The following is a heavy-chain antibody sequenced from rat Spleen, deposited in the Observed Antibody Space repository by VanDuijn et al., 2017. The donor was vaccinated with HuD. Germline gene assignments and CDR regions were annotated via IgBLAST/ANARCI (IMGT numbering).Heavy chain of an antibody. CDR2: ITNSGGST. V-gene: IGHV5S23*01. Sequence: EVQLVESGGGLVQPGRSLKLSCAASGFTFSNYYMAWVRQAPTKGLEWVASITNSGGSTYYRDSVKGRFTISRDNAKSTLYLQMDSLRSEDTATYYCARHRYYSGDPFDYWGQGVMVTVSS. D-gene: IGHD1-1*01. CDR3: ARHRYYSGDPFDY. J-gene: IGHJ2*01. CDR1: GFTFSNYY.